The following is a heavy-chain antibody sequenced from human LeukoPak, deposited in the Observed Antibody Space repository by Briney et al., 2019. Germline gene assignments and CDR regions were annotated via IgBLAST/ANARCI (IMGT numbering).Heavy chain of an antibody. D-gene: IGHD4-11*01. CDR2: ISSSSSYI. J-gene: IGHJ4*02. Sequence: PVRSLRLSCAASGFTFSSYSMNWVRQAPGPGLEWVSSISSSSSYIYYADSVKGRFTISRDNAKNSLYLQMNSLRAEDTAVYYCARVRGYSNYVSYWGQGTLVTVSS. V-gene: IGHV3-21*01. CDR1: GFTFSSYS. CDR3: ARVRGYSNYVSY.